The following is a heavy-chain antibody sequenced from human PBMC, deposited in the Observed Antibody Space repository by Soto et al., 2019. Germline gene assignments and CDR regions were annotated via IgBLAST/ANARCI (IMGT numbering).Heavy chain of an antibody. D-gene: IGHD6-6*01. Sequence: PSETLSLTCTVSGGSISSSTYYWGWIRQSPGKGLQWVGSIHYSGNIYYNPSLYYSPSLKSRATMSVDTSRTQFSLKLSSVTAADTAAYFCARRPLASNAFDIWGQGTVVTVSS. CDR2: IHYSGNI. CDR1: GGSISSSTYY. CDR3: ARRPLASNAFDI. J-gene: IGHJ3*02. V-gene: IGHV4-39*01.